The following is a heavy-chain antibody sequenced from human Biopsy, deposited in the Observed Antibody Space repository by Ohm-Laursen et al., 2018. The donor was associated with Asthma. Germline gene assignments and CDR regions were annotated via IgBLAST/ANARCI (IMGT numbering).Heavy chain of an antibody. D-gene: IGHD4-17*01. J-gene: IGHJ4*02. Sequence: SLRLSCAASGFTFSTYAMHWVRQAPGTGLEWVAAISSGSDYIFYADSVKGRFTISRDNAKNSLYLQMNSLRDEDTAVYYCARPRWGPYGYWGQGTLVTVSS. CDR1: GFTFSTYA. V-gene: IGHV3-21*01. CDR2: ISSGSDYI. CDR3: ARPRWGPYGY.